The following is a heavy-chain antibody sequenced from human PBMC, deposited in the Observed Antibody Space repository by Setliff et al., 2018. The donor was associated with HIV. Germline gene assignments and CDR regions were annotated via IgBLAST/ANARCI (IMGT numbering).Heavy chain of an antibody. V-gene: IGHV1-8*02. D-gene: IGHD3-22*01. J-gene: IGHJ3*01. CDR3: ARCGGGYYYIGAFYL. Sequence: ASVKVSCKTSGYTFSSYDINWVRQAAVQGREWRGWMNPNSGNTGYAQKCQGRVTMTGNTSISTAYMELSSLRSEDTAVDFCARCGGGYYYIGAFYLWGQGTVFTVSS. CDR2: MNPNSGNT. CDR1: GYTFSSYD.